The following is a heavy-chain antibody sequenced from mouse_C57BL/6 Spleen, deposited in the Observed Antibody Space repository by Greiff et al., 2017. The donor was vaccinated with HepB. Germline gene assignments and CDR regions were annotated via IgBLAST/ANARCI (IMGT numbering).Heavy chain of an antibody. CDR3: TRRYYGSTFAY. CDR1: GFNIKDDY. Sequence: DVKLQESGAELVRPGASVKLSCTASGFNIKDDYMHWVKQRPEQGLEWIGWIDPENGDTEYASKFQGKATITADTSSNTAYLQLSSLTSEDTAVYYCTRRYYGSTFAYWGQGTLVTVSA. CDR2: IDPENGDT. V-gene: IGHV14-4*01. D-gene: IGHD1-1*01. J-gene: IGHJ3*01.